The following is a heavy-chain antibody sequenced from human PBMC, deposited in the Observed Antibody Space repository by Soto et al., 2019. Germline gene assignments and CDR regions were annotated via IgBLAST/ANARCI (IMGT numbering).Heavy chain of an antibody. CDR3: ARGSDWFDP. CDR1: GCSISSSNW. Sequence: SETLSLTCAVSGCSISSSNWWSWVRQPPGKGLEWIGEIYHSGSTNYTPSLKSRVTISVDKPKNQFSLKLSSVTAADTAVYYCARGSDWFDPWGQGTLVTVSS. CDR2: IYHSGST. V-gene: IGHV4-4*02. J-gene: IGHJ5*02.